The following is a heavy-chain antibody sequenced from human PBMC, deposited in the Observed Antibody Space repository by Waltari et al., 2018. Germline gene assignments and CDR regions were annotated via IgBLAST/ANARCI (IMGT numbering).Heavy chain of an antibody. CDR1: GVSISSKSYF. CDR3: ARHNRGLLIRAFDI. V-gene: IGHV4-39*01. Sequence: QLQLQESGPGLVKASETLSLNCIVSGVSISSKSYFWGWVRQPPGQGLDRVVNIHFTGTTYYNPSLESRVTISVETSKNQFSLTLTSVTAADAAVYYCARHNRGLLIRAFDIWGQGTMVSVSS. CDR2: IHFTGTT. J-gene: IGHJ3*02. D-gene: IGHD2-8*01.